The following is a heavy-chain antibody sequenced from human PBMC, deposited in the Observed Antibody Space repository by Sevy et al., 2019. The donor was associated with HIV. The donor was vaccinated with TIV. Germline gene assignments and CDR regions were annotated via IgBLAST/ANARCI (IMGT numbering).Heavy chain of an antibody. CDR3: ARIRGGWMVRGVITPRWRYMDV. Sequence: GGSLRLSCAASGFTFSHHNMNWVRQAPGKGLEWISYISSSSSYIYYADSVKGRFTISRDNAKNSLYLQMNSLRAEDTAVYYCARIRGGWMVRGVITPRWRYMDVWGKGTTVTVSS. J-gene: IGHJ6*03. D-gene: IGHD3-10*01. V-gene: IGHV3-21*01. CDR1: GFTFSHHN. CDR2: ISSSSSYI.